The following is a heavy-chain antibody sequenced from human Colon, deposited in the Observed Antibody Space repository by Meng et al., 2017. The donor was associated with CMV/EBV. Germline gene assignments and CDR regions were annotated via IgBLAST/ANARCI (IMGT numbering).Heavy chain of an antibody. Sequence: SLKISCAASGFTFSSYEMAWVRQPPGKGLEWLSYISTSGTTMHYADSVKGRFTIFRDNAKNSVYLQMNSLRAEDTAVYYCASTGPLYGLYFCYWGQGTLVTVSS. D-gene: IGHD2-8*01. CDR2: ISTSGTTM. J-gene: IGHJ4*02. V-gene: IGHV3-48*03. CDR1: GFTFSSYE. CDR3: ASTGPLYGLYFCY.